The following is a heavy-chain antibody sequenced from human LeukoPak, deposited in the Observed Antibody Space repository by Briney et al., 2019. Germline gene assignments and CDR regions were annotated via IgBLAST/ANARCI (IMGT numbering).Heavy chain of an antibody. CDR1: GGSISSSSYY. J-gene: IGHJ3*02. V-gene: IGHV4-39*07. Sequence: SETLSLTCIVSGGSISSSSYYWGWIRQPPGKGLKWIGSIYYSGSTYYNPSLKSRVTISVDTSKNQFSLKLSSVTAADTAVYYCAREALIAAAGTMGAFDIWGQGTMVTVSS. CDR3: AREALIAAAGTMGAFDI. D-gene: IGHD6-13*01. CDR2: IYYSGST.